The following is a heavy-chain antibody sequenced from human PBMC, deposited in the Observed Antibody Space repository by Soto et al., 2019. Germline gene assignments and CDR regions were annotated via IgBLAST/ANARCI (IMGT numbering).Heavy chain of an antibody. D-gene: IGHD5-18*01. CDR1: GFSVSSNGAR. J-gene: IGHJ4*02. V-gene: IGHV2-5*02. CDR2: IYGDDDK. Sequence: SGPTLVNPTQTLTLTCSLSGFSVSSNGARVGWIRQPPGKALEWLALIYGDDDKKYNPSLKSRLTITKDTSENQVVLTLTDVDPADTATYYCVHGTLGSYGHVYFDYWGQGTLVTVSS. CDR3: VHGTLGSYGHVYFDY.